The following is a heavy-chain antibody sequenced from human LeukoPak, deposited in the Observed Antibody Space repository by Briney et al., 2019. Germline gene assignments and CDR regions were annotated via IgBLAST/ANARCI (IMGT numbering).Heavy chain of an antibody. V-gene: IGHV4-59*01. CDR2: IYYSGST. CDR1: GGSISSYY. CDR3: AREAAAGMTDY. D-gene: IGHD6-13*01. Sequence: SETLSLTCTVSGGSISSYYWSWIRQPPGKGLEWIGYIYYSGSTNYNPSLKSRVTISVDTSKNQFSLKLSSVIAADTAVYYCAREAAAGMTDYWGQGTLVTVSS. J-gene: IGHJ4*02.